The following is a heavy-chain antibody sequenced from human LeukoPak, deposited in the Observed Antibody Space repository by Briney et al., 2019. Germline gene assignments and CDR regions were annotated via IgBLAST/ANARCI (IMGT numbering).Heavy chain of an antibody. Sequence: SETLSLTCAVYGGSFSGYYWSWIRQPPGKGLEWIGEINHSGSTNYNPSLKIRVTISVDTSKNQFSLKLSSVAAADTAVYYCAREYTAMALYYFDYWGQGTLVTVSS. J-gene: IGHJ4*02. D-gene: IGHD5-18*01. CDR2: INHSGST. CDR1: GGSFSGYY. CDR3: AREYTAMALYYFDY. V-gene: IGHV4-34*01.